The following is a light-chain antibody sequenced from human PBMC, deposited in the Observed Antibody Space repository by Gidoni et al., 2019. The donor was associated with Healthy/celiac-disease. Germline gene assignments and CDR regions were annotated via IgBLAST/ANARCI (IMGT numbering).Light chain of an antibody. J-gene: IGKJ1*01. CDR3: QQSYSTPRG. Sequence: DIQMTQSPSSLSASVGDRVTLTCRASQSISSYLNWYQQKPGKAPKLLIYAASSLQSGVPSRFSGSGSGTDFTLTISSLQPEDFATYYCQQSYSTPRGFGQGTKVEIK. V-gene: IGKV1-39*01. CDR2: AAS. CDR1: QSISSY.